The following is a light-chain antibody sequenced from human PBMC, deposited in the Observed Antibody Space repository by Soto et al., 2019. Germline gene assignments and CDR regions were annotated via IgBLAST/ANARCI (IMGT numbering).Light chain of an antibody. V-gene: IGKV1-39*01. CDR3: QQSYSTPQNT. J-gene: IGKJ2*01. Sequence: DIQMTQSPSSLSASVGDRVTITCRASQSISWYLNWYQQKPGKAPKLLIYAASSLQSGVPSRFSGSGPGTDFTLTISSLQPEDFATYYCQQSYSTPQNTFGQGTKLEIK. CDR2: AAS. CDR1: QSISWY.